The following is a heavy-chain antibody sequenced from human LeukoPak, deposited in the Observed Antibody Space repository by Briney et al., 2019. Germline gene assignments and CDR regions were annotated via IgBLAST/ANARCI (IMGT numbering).Heavy chain of an antibody. CDR1: GFTFDDYG. CDR3: ASGSGSGYYYFVY. V-gene: IGHV3-20*04. Sequence: GGSLRLSCAASGFTFDDYGMSWVRQAPGKGLEWVSGINWNGGSTGYADSVKGRFTISRDNAKNSLYLQMNNLRAEDTALYYCASGSGSGYYYFVYWGQGTLVTVSS. CDR2: INWNGGST. D-gene: IGHD3-22*01. J-gene: IGHJ4*02.